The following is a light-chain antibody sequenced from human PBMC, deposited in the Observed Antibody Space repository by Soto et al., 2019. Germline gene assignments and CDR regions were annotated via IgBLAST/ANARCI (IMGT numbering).Light chain of an antibody. J-gene: IGKJ1*01. CDR1: QSISSY. V-gene: IGKV1-39*01. CDR2: AAS. CDR3: QQSYSTPPWT. Sequence: IQMTPSPSSPSASVGDRVTITCRASQSISSYLNWYQQKPGKAPKLLIYAASSLQSGVPSRFSGSGSGTDFTLTISSLQPEDFATYYCQQSYSTPPWTFGQGTKVDIK.